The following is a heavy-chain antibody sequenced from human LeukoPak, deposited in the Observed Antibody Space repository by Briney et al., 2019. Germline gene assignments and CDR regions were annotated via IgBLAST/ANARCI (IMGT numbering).Heavy chain of an antibody. CDR2: IYYSGST. CDR3: AGAIQPYAYYFDY. Sequence: SETLSLTCTVSGGSISSYYWTWIRQPPGKGLEWIGYIYYSGSTNYNPSLKSRVTISVDTSKNQFSLKLSSVTAADTAVYYCAGAIQPYAYYFDYWGQGTLVTVSS. V-gene: IGHV4-59*01. CDR1: GGSISSYY. J-gene: IGHJ4*02. D-gene: IGHD5-18*01.